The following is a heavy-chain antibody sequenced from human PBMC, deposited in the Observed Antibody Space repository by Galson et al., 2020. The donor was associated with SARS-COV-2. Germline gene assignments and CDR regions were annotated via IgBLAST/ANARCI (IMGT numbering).Heavy chain of an antibody. V-gene: IGHV3-23*01. CDR3: AKGFFVGWSSWYWFFDL. J-gene: IGHJ2*01. Sequence: QAGGSLRLYCAASGFTFSSYAMSWVRQAPGKGLEWVSAISGNGGSTYHADSVKGRFTISRDNSKNTLFLQMNSLRAEDTAVYYWAKGFFVGWSSWYWFFDLWGHGTLVTVSS. CDR1: GFTFSSYA. CDR2: ISGNGGST. D-gene: IGHD6-13*01.